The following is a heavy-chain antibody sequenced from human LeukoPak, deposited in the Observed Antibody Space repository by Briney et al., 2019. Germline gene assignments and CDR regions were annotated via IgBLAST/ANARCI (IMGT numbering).Heavy chain of an antibody. CDR1: GFTFSSYS. V-gene: IGHV3-48*01. D-gene: IGHD5-18*01. CDR3: ARGLTGTAMVNVKVEFDY. Sequence: PGGSLRLSCAASGFTFSSYSMNWVRQALGKGLEWVSYISSSSSTIYYADSVKGRFTISRDNAKNSLYLQMNSLRAEDTAVYYCARGLTGTAMVNVKVEFDYWGQGTLVTVSP. J-gene: IGHJ4*02. CDR2: ISSSSSTI.